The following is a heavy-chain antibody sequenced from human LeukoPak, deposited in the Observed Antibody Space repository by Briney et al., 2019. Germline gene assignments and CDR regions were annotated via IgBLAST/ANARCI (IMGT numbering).Heavy chain of an antibody. CDR2: ISGSGDNT. CDR3: AKHLKRGQRVYYYYAMDV. Sequence: GGSLRLSCAASGFTFSNYAMSWVRQAPGKGLEWGSAISGSGDNTYYADAVKGRFSSSRDNSKNTLYLQMNNLRAEDTAVYYCAKHLKRGQRVYYYYAMDVWGQGTRVTVSS. CDR1: GFTFSNYA. J-gene: IGHJ6*02. V-gene: IGHV3-23*01.